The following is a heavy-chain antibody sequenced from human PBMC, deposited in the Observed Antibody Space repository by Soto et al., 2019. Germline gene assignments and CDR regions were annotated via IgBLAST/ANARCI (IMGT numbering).Heavy chain of an antibody. CDR1: GGSISSYY. Sequence: PSETLSLTCTVSGGSISSYYWSWIRQPPWKGLEWIGYIYFRGTTNYNPSLKSRVTMSADTSKNQFSLKLNSVTAVDTAVYYCARMNYYDTSGYPFDYWGQGMMVTVSS. CDR2: IYFRGTT. J-gene: IGHJ4*02. CDR3: ARMNYYDTSGYPFDY. D-gene: IGHD3-22*01. V-gene: IGHV4-59*01.